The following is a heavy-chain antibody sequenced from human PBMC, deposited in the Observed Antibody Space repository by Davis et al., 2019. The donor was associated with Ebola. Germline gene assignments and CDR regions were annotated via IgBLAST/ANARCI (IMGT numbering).Heavy chain of an antibody. CDR1: GFTFSTYA. CDR2: ITGSGGYI. J-gene: IGHJ6*02. D-gene: IGHD6-13*01. V-gene: IGHV3-23*01. CDR3: ARDGYSSSWYIYYYYGMDV. Sequence: GESLKISCAASGFTFSTYAMHWVRQAPGKGLEWVAGITGSGGYIEYADSVQGRFTISRDNSKNTLHLQMSSLRAEDTASYYCARDGYSSSWYIYYYYGMDVWGQGTTVTVSS.